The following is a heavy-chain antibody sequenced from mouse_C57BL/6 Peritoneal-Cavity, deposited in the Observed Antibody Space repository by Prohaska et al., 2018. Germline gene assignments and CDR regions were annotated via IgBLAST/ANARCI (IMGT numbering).Heavy chain of an antibody. CDR2: IYPNNGGN. CDR3: ARMVTEVTGAMDY. J-gene: IGHJ4*01. Sequence: HGKSLEWIGYIYPNNGGNGYNQKFKGKATLTVDKSSSTAYMELRSLTSEDSTVYYCARMVTEVTGAMDYWGQGTSVTVSS. V-gene: IGHV1-34*01. D-gene: IGHD2-2*01.